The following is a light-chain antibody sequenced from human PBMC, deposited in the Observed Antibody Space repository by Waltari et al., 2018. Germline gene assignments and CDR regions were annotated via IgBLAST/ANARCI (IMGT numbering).Light chain of an antibody. J-gene: IGLJ3*02. Sequence: QSVLTQPPSASGTPGQRVPISCSGSSSTIGRNTVNWYQYLPGTAPKLLIYENSQRPSGVPDRFSGSKSGTSASLAISGLQSDDEADYYCATWDASLNGRVFGGGTKLTVL. CDR2: ENS. CDR1: SSTIGRNT. CDR3: ATWDASLNGRV. V-gene: IGLV1-44*01.